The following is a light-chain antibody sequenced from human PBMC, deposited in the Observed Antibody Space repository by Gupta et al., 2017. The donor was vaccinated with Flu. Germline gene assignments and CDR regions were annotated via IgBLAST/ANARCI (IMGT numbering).Light chain of an antibody. Sequence: DIQMTQSPSSLSASVGDRVTITCRASQSISSYLNWYQQKPGKAPKLLIYAASSLQSGVPSRFSGSGSGTDFTLTISRLQPEDFATYYCQQSYSNQWTFGQGTKVEIK. CDR3: QQSYSNQWT. CDR2: AAS. J-gene: IGKJ1*01. CDR1: QSISSY. V-gene: IGKV1-39*01.